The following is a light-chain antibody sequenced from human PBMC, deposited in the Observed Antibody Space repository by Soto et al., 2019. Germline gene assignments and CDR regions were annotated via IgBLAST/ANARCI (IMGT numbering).Light chain of an antibody. CDR3: CSYAGANNSRVYV. J-gene: IGLJ1*01. CDR1: SXXXXXSNX. CDR2: XXN. V-gene: IGLV2-11*01. Sequence: QSALTQPRSVSGSPGQSVTISCTGTSXXXXXSNXXXXXXXXXXXXXXXXXXXXNKRPSGVPDRFSGSKSGNTASLTISGLQAEDEADYYCCSYAGANNSRVYVFGTGTKVTVL.